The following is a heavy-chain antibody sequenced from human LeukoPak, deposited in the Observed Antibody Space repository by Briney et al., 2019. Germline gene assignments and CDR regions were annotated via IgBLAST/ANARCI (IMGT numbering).Heavy chain of an antibody. CDR1: GGSISSHY. Sequence: KCLETLSLTCFVSGGSISSHYWTWIRQPPGKGLECIGDIFYTGSTTYSPSLKSRATISIETSKNQISLKLRSVTAADTAVYFCARVNWGGFDIWGQGTLATVSS. D-gene: IGHD7-27*01. CDR3: ARVNWGGFDI. CDR2: IFYTGST. V-gene: IGHV4-59*11. J-gene: IGHJ3*02.